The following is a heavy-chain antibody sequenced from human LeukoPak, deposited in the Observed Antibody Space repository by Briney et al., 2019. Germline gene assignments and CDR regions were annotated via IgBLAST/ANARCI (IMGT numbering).Heavy chain of an antibody. CDR3: ARDGTSTDDY. J-gene: IGHJ4*02. D-gene: IGHD1-26*01. Sequence: EASVKVSCKDSGYTFSNFGISWVRQAPGQGLEWMGWISGNNDNPNYGQKFQGRFTVTTDSSTSTTYMELRNLRSDDTAVYYCARDGTSTDDYWGQGTLVTVSS. V-gene: IGHV1-18*01. CDR1: GYTFSNFG. CDR2: ISGNNDNP.